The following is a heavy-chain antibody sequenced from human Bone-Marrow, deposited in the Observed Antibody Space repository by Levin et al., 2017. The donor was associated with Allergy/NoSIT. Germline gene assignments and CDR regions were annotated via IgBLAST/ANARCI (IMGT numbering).Heavy chain of an antibody. CDR3: ARGPLRGAFDY. J-gene: IGHJ4*02. V-gene: IGHV3-49*03. Sequence: GGSLRLSCRTSGFPFGDSAMSWFRQAPGKGLEWLCFIKSKTYGEAIEYAASVKGRFAISRDDSKNIAYLQMNSLKMEDTAMYYCARGPLRGAFDYWGRGTLVTVSS. D-gene: IGHD3-10*01. CDR2: IKSKTYGEAI. CDR1: GFPFGDSA.